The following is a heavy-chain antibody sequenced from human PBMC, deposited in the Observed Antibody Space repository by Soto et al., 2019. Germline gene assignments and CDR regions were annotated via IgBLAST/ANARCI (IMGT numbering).Heavy chain of an antibody. CDR3: ARDRDIVVVPAAIFLDY. D-gene: IGHD2-2*02. CDR2: INPSGGST. J-gene: IGHJ4*02. CDR1: GYTFTSYY. Sequence: QVQLVQSGAEVKKPGASVKVSCKASGYTFTSYYMHWVRQAPGQGLEWMGIINPSGGSTSYAQKFQGRVTMTRNTSTSTVYMELSSLRSEDTAVYYCARDRDIVVVPAAIFLDYWGQGTLVTVSS. V-gene: IGHV1-46*03.